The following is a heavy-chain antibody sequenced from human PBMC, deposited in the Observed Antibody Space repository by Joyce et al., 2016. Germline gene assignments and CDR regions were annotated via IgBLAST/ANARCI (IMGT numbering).Heavy chain of an antibody. CDR2: IYHSGST. J-gene: IGHJ3*02. D-gene: IGHD3-22*01. CDR1: GGSISSRSYY. V-gene: IGHV4-39*07. Sequence: QLQLQESGPGLVKPSETLSLTCTVSGGSISSRSYYWGWIRQPPGKGLEWIGTIYHSGSTYYNPSLKSRVTISVDTSKNQFSLELSSVTAADTAVYYCARDIGYYYDSSGYYLHDAFDIWGQGTMVTVSS. CDR3: ARDIGYYYDSSGYYLHDAFDI.